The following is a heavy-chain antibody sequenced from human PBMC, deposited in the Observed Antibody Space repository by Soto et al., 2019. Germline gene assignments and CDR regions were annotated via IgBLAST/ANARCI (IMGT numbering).Heavy chain of an antibody. CDR1: GGSISNFY. CDR3: ARNHDYGDSDYFDY. J-gene: IGHJ4*02. Sequence: PSETLSLTCTVSGGSISNFYWSWIRQPPGKGLEWIGEINHTGSTNYNPSLKSRVTISVDTSKNQFSLKLSSVTAADTAVYYCARNHDYGDSDYFDYWGQGTLVTVSS. CDR2: INHTGST. V-gene: IGHV4-34*01. D-gene: IGHD4-17*01.